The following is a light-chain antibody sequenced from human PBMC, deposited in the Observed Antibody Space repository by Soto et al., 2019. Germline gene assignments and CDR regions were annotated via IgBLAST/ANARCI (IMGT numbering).Light chain of an antibody. V-gene: IGLV4-69*01. CDR2: LNSDGSH. CDR1: SGHTTYA. J-gene: IGLJ3*02. Sequence: QSVLTQSPSASASLGASVKLTCTLSSGHTTYAIAWHQQQPEKGPRYLMRLNSDGSHNKGDGIPDRFSGSSSGAERYLIISSLQSEDEADYYCQTWGTGIGGTFGGGTKLTVL. CDR3: QTWGTGIGGT.